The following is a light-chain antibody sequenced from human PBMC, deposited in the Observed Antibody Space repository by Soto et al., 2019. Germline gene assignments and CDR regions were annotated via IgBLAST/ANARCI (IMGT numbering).Light chain of an antibody. V-gene: IGKV3-11*01. CDR2: DAS. Sequence: EIVLTQSPATLSLSPGERATLSCRASQSVSSYLAWYQQEPGQAPRLLIYDASNRATGIPARFSGSGSGTDFTLTISSLEPEDFAVYYCQQRSNWPSVTFGGGTKVDI. J-gene: IGKJ4*01. CDR3: QQRSNWPSVT. CDR1: QSVSSY.